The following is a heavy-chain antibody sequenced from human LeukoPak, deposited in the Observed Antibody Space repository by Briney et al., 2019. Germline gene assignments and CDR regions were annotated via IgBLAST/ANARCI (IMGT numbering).Heavy chain of an antibody. CDR2: IYYSGST. CDR3: ARDYYGSGSYYTHYWFDP. J-gene: IGHJ5*02. D-gene: IGHD3-10*01. CDR1: GGSISSYY. V-gene: IGHV4-59*01. Sequence: SETLSLTCTVSGGSISSYYWSWIRQPPGKGLEWIGYIYYSGSTNYNPSLKSRVTISVDTSKNQFSLELSSVTAADTAVYYCARDYYGSGSYYTHYWFDPWGQGTLVTVSS.